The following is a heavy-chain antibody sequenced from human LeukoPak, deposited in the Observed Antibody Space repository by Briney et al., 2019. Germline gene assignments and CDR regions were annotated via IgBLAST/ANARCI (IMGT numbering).Heavy chain of an antibody. V-gene: IGHV4-34*01. Sequence: SETLSLTCAVYGGSFSGYYWSWIRQPPGKGLEWIGEINHSGSTNYNPSLKSRVTISVDTSKNQFSLKLSSVTAADTAVYYCAIPNSSSWYRGAFDIWGQGTMVTVSS. CDR2: INHSGST. CDR1: GGSFSGYY. D-gene: IGHD6-13*01. J-gene: IGHJ3*02. CDR3: AIPNSSSWYRGAFDI.